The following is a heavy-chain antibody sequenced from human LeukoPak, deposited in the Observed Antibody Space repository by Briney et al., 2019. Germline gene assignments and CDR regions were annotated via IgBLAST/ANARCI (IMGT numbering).Heavy chain of an antibody. CDR3: ASPVRGVEHDAFDI. D-gene: IGHD3-10*01. Sequence: PGGSLRLSCAASGFTVSSNYVSWVRQAPGKGLEWVSVIYSGGSTYYADSVKGRFTISKDNSKNTLYLQMNSLRAEDTAVYYCASPVRGVEHDAFDIWGQGTMVTVSS. V-gene: IGHV3-53*01. J-gene: IGHJ3*02. CDR2: IYSGGST. CDR1: GFTVSSNY.